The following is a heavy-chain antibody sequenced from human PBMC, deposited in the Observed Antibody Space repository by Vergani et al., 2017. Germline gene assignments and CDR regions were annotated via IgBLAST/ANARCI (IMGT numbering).Heavy chain of an antibody. CDR2: ISSSSNYI. J-gene: IGHJ4*02. Sequence: EVQLVESGGGLVKPGGSLRLSCAASGFTFSSYSMNWVRQAPGKGLEWVSSISSSSNYIYYADSVKGRFAISRDNAKNSLYLQMNSLRAEDTAVYYCARVPPYDSSGYYGGLGDFWGRGTLVTVSS. V-gene: IGHV3-21*01. CDR1: GFTFSSYS. D-gene: IGHD3-22*01. CDR3: ARVPPYDSSGYYGGLGDF.